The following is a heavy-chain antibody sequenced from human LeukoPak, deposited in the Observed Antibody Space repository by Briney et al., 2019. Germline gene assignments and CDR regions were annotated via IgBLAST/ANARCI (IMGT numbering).Heavy chain of an antibody. Sequence: PGGSLRLSCAASGFTFSSYSMNWVRQAPGKGLEWVSYISSSSSTIYYADSVKGRFTISRDNAKNSLYLQMNSLRAEDTAVYYCARDASTRCYLCEVDHWGQGTLVTVSS. CDR3: ARDASTRCYLCEVDH. CDR1: GFTFSSYS. D-gene: IGHD2-2*01. J-gene: IGHJ4*02. V-gene: IGHV3-48*04. CDR2: ISSSSSTI.